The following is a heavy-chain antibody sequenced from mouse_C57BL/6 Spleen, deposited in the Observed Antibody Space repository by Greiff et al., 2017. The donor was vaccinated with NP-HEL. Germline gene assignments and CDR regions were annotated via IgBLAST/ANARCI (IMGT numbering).Heavy chain of an antibody. Sequence: EVHLVESEGGLVQPGSSMKLSCTASGFTFSDYYMAWVRQVPEKGLEWVANINYDGSSTYYLDSLKSRFIISRDNAKNILYLQMSSLKSEDTATYYCARVPVTDFYYAMDYWGQGTSVTVSS. D-gene: IGHD2-12*01. CDR2: INYDGSST. CDR1: GFTFSDYY. J-gene: IGHJ4*01. V-gene: IGHV5-16*01. CDR3: ARVPVTDFYYAMDY.